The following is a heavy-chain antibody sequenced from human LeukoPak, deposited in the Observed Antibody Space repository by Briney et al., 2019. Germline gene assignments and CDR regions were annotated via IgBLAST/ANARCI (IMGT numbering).Heavy chain of an antibody. Sequence: SETLSLTCTVSGGSISSSSYYWGWIRQPPGKGLEWIGSIYYSGSTYYNPSLKSRVTISVDTSKNQFSLKLSSVTAADTAVYYCARDRVRGAIGYWGQGTLVTVSS. CDR1: GGSISSSSYY. V-gene: IGHV4-39*07. CDR3: ARDRVRGAIGY. D-gene: IGHD3-10*01. J-gene: IGHJ4*02. CDR2: IYYSGST.